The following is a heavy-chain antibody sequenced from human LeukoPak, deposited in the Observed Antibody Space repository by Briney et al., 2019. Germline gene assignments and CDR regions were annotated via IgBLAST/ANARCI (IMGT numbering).Heavy chain of an antibody. CDR1: GFTFSSYG. Sequence: GRSLRLSCAASGFTFSSYGMPWVRQAPGKGLEGVAVISYDGSNKYYADSVKGRFTISRDNSKNTLYLQMNSLRAEDTAVYYCARNYYGDYSHFDDYWGQGTLVTVSS. CDR2: ISYDGSNK. V-gene: IGHV3-30*03. D-gene: IGHD4-17*01. CDR3: ARNYYGDYSHFDDY. J-gene: IGHJ4*02.